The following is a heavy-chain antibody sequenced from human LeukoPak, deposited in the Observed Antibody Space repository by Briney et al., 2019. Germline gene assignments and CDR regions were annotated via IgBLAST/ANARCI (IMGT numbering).Heavy chain of an antibody. CDR2: ISSSGSTI. CDR3: ARGRVAAAGKGFDY. CDR1: GFTFSSYA. V-gene: IGHV3-48*04. D-gene: IGHD6-13*01. J-gene: IGHJ4*02. Sequence: HPGGSLRLSCAASGFTFSSYAMSWVRQAPGKGLEWVSYISSSGSTIYYADSVKGRFTISRDNAKNSLYLQMNSLRAEDTAVYYCARGRVAAAGKGFDYWGQGTLVTVSS.